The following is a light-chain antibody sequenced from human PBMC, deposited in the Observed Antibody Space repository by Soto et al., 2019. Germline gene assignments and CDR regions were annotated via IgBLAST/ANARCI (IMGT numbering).Light chain of an antibody. CDR3: QQRSNWPPT. CDR2: GAS. CDR1: QSVSSS. Sequence: EIVLTQSPGTLSFSPGERATLSCRASQSVSSSRLAWYRQKPGQAPGLLIYGASTRATGIPARFSGSGSGTEFTLTISSLQSEDFAVYYCQQRSNWPPTFGPGTKVDIK. V-gene: IGKV3-15*01. J-gene: IGKJ3*01.